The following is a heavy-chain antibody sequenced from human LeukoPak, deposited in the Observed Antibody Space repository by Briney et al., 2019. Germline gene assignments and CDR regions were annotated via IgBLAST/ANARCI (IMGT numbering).Heavy chain of an antibody. Sequence: ASVKVSCKASGYTFTGYYMHWVRQAPGQGLEWMGWISPNRGATKFAQKFQGRVTMTRDTSISTAYMDLSRLTSDDTAVYYCARDNYVVGSGWFDPWGQGTLVTVSS. CDR2: ISPNRGAT. V-gene: IGHV1-2*02. CDR1: GYTFTGYY. CDR3: ARDNYVVGSGWFDP. J-gene: IGHJ5*02. D-gene: IGHD3-10*02.